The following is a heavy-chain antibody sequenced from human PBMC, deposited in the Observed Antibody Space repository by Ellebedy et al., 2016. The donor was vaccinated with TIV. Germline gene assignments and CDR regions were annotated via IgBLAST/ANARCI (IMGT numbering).Heavy chain of an antibody. J-gene: IGHJ4*02. V-gene: IGHV3-30-3*01. CDR2: ISYDGSNK. Sequence: PGGSLRLSCAASGFTFSTYAMHWVRQAPGKGLEWVAVISYDGSNKYYADSVKGRFTISRDNSKNTLYLQMNSLRAEDTAVYYCARDPSQYQLPIFFDYWGQGTLVTVSS. CDR3: ARDPSQYQLPIFFDY. D-gene: IGHD2-2*01. CDR1: GFTFSTYA.